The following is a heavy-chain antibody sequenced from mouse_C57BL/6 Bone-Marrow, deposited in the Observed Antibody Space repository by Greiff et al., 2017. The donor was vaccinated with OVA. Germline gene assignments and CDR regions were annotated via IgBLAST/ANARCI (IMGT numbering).Heavy chain of an antibody. CDR1: GFTFSSYA. J-gene: IGHJ4*01. V-gene: IGHV5-9-1*02. CDR2: ISSGGDYI. CDR3: TRLLDAMDY. D-gene: IGHD2-1*01. Sequence: EVKLMESGEGLVKPGGSLKLSCAASGFTFSSYAMSWVRQTPEKRLEWVAYISSGGDYIYYADTVKGRFTLSRDNARNTLYLQMSSLKSEDTAMYYCTRLLDAMDYWGQGTSVTVSS.